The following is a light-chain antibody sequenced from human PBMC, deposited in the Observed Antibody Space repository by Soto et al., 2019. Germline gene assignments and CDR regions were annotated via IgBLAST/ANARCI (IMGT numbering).Light chain of an antibody. CDR3: QQYDSYSWT. CDR2: DVS. CDR1: QSVSNW. V-gene: IGKV1-5*01. J-gene: IGKJ1*01. Sequence: DIPMTQSPSTLSASVGERVTITCRASQSVSNWLAWYQQKPGKAPKLLIYDVSSLESGVPSRFSGSGSGTEFILTISSLQPDDFARYYCQQYDSYSWTFDQGTKVEMK.